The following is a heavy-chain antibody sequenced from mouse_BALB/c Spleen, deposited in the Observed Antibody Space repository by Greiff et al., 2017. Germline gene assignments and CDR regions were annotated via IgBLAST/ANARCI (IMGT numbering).Heavy chain of an antibody. D-gene: IGHD1-1*02. CDR2: IYPSDSYT. CDR3: ARGVAPYAMDY. J-gene: IGHJ4*01. CDR1: GYTFTSYW. Sequence: QVQLQQPGAELVRPGASVKLSCKASGYTFTSYWINWVKQRPGQGLEWIGNIYPSDSYTNYNQKFKGKATLTADKSSSTAYMQLSSLTSENSAVYFCARGVAPYAMDYWGQGTSVTVSS. V-gene: IGHV1-69*02.